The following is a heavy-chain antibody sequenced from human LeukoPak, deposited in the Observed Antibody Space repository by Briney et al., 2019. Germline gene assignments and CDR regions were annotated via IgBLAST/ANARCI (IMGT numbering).Heavy chain of an antibody. J-gene: IGHJ4*02. CDR3: AKDISLVVPAALDY. CDR2: ISWNSGSI. Sequence: PGRSQRLSCAASGFTFDDYAMHWVRQAPGKGLEWVSGISWNSGSIGYADSVKGRFTISRDNAKNSLYLQMNSLRAEDTALYYCAKDISLVVPAALDYWGQGTLVTVSS. CDR1: GFTFDDYA. V-gene: IGHV3-9*01. D-gene: IGHD2-2*01.